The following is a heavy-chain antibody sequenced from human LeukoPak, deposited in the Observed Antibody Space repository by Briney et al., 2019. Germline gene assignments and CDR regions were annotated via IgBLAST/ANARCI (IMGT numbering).Heavy chain of an antibody. CDR2: IYYSGST. J-gene: IGHJ4*02. Sequence: SETLSLTCGVSGGSMSSSSYYWDWIRQPPGKGLEWIGSIYYSGSTYYNPSLKSRVTISVDSSKNQCSLKLSSVTAADTAVYYCARHGTVTHRFDYWGQGTLVTVSS. CDR3: ARHGTVTHRFDY. D-gene: IGHD4-17*01. CDR1: GGSMSSSSYY. V-gene: IGHV4-39*01.